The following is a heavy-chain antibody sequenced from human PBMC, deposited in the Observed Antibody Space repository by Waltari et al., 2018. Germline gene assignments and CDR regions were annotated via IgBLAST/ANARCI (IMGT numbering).Heavy chain of an antibody. CDR3: ARDHTGMAEGVDY. V-gene: IGHV6-1*01. CDR2: TSYRSKWYN. CDR1: GDSCSRTSAT. J-gene: IGHJ4*02. D-gene: IGHD5-18*01. Sequence: QVQLQQSGPGLVKASQTLSLTCAILGDSCSRTSATWNWIRQSPSRGLEWLGRTSYRSKWYNDYAISVKSRITINPDTSKNQFSLQLNSVTPEDTAVYYCARDHTGMAEGVDYWGQGTLVTVSS.